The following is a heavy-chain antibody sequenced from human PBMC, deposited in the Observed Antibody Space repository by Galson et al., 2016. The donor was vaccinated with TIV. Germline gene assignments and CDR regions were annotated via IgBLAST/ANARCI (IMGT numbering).Heavy chain of an antibody. CDR2: IKQDGSEK. J-gene: IGHJ4*02. V-gene: IGHV3-7*01. D-gene: IGHD2-8*01. CDR1: GFTFSNYW. Sequence: SLRLSCAASGFTFSNYWMAWVRQAPGKGLEWVANIKQDGSEKYYVDSVKGRFTTSRDNAENLLYLLMNNLRAEDAAVYNCARYAAPPTFFDYWGQGTLVTVSS. CDR3: ARYAAPPTFFDY.